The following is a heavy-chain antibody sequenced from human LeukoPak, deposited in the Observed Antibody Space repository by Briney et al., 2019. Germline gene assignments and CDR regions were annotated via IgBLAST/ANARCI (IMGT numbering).Heavy chain of an antibody. CDR2: IYYSGST. CDR1: GGSISSYY. Sequence: SETLSLTCTVSGGSISSYYWSWIWQPPGKGLEWIGYIYYSGSTNYNPSLKSRVTISVDTSKNQFSLKLSSVTAADTAVYYCASLRYDFWSGYYLGLDYWGQGTLVTVSS. CDR3: ASLRYDFWSGYYLGLDY. V-gene: IGHV4-59*01. D-gene: IGHD3-3*01. J-gene: IGHJ4*02.